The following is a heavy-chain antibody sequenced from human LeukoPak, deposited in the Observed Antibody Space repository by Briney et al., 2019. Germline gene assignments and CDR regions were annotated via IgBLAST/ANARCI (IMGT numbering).Heavy chain of an antibody. CDR3: AKDIGRVDTASTYMDV. CDR1: GFIFDDYA. CDR2: ISWNSFTI. V-gene: IGHV3-9*01. D-gene: IGHD5-18*01. Sequence: GRSLRLSCAASGFIFDDYAMHWVRQAPGKGLEWVSSISWNSFTIDYADSVKGRFTISRDNAKNSLCLQMNSLRVEDTALYYCAKDIGRVDTASTYMDVWGKGTTVTISS. J-gene: IGHJ6*03.